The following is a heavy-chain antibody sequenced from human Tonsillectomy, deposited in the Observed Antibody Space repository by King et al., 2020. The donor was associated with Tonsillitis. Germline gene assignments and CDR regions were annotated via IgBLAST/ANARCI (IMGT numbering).Heavy chain of an antibody. J-gene: IGHJ4*02. Sequence: VQLVESGGGVVQPGGSLRLSCAASGFTFGSYGMHWVRQAPGKGLEWVAFIRYDGRNEHYVDSVKGRVTISRDNSKNTLYLQMNSLRAEDTAVYYCAKDEDYGGIHLDSWGQGTLVTVSS. CDR1: GFTFGSYG. V-gene: IGHV3-30*02. D-gene: IGHD4-23*01. CDR2: IRYDGRNE. CDR3: AKDEDYGGIHLDS.